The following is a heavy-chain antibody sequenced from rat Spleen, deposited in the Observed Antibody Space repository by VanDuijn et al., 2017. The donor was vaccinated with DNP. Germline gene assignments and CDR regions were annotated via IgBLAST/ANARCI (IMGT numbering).Heavy chain of an antibody. J-gene: IGHJ2*01. CDR1: GFTFSNYD. CDR2: ISYDGDRT. V-gene: IGHV5-20*01. D-gene: IGHD4-1*01. CDR3: TTRTGLY. Sequence: EVQLVESGGGLVQPGRSMKLSCAASGFTFSNYDMAWVRQAPKKGLEWVTSISYDGDRTYYRDSVKGRFTISRDNAENTLFLQMDSLRSEDTATYYCTTRTGLYWGQGVMVTVSS.